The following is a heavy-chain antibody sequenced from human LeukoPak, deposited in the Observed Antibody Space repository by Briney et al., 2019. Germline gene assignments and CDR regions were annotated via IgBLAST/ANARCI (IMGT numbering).Heavy chain of an antibody. CDR3: AREAPGDYGMDV. V-gene: IGHV4-31*03. CDR2: IYYSGST. J-gene: IGHJ6*02. D-gene: IGHD3-10*01. CDR1: GGSISSGGYY. Sequence: SETLSLTCTVSGGSISSGGYYWRWIRQHPGKGLEWIGYIYYSGSTYYNPSLKSRVTISVDTSKNQFSLKLSSVTAADTAVFYCAREAPGDYGMDVWGHGTTVTVSS.